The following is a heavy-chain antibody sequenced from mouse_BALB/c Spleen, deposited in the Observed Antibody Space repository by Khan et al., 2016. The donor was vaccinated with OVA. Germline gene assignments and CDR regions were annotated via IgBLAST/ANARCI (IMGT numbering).Heavy chain of an antibody. CDR2: TDPANGNT. V-gene: IGHV14-3*02. CDR1: GYNIKDIY. Sequence: VQLKQSGAELVKPAASLKLSCTASGYNIKDIYIHWVQQRPEKGLERIRRTDPANGNTKYDPKFQGKATITADTSSNTAYLQLSSLTSEDTAVYYCRISTINAWGQGTTLTVSS. J-gene: IGHJ2*01. CDR3: RISTINA.